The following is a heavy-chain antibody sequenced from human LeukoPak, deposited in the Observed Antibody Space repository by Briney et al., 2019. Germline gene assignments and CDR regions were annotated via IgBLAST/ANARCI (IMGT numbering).Heavy chain of an antibody. D-gene: IGHD2-2*02. CDR2: MNPNSGNT. CDR3: ARVNRVPAAILYYYYGMDV. CDR1: GYTFTSYD. Sequence: ASAKVSCKASGYTFTSYDINWVRQATGQGLEWMGWMNPNSGNTGYAQKFQGRVTMTRNTSISTAYMELSSLRSEDTAVYYCARVNRVPAAILYYYYGMDVWGQGTTVTVSS. V-gene: IGHV1-8*01. J-gene: IGHJ6*02.